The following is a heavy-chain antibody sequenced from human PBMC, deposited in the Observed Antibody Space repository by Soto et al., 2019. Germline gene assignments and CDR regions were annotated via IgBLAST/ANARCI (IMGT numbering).Heavy chain of an antibody. D-gene: IGHD1-1*01. Sequence: ASVKVSWKASGGTFSSYAISWVRQAPGQGLEWMGGIIPIFGTANYAQKFQGRVTITADESTSTAYMELSSLRSEDTAVYYCARQLERRYGMDVWGQGTTVTVSS. CDR3: ARQLERRYGMDV. J-gene: IGHJ6*02. CDR1: GGTFSSYA. CDR2: IIPIFGTA. V-gene: IGHV1-69*13.